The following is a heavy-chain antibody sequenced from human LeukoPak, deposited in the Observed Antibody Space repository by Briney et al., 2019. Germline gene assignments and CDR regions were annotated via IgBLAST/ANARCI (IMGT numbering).Heavy chain of an antibody. V-gene: IGHV3-11*01. CDR3: SSDSSGYFGP. D-gene: IGHD3-22*01. CDR2: ISNTGSAM. CDR1: GFTFSDYY. Sequence: SGGSLRLSCAASGFTFSDYYMNWIRQAPGKGLEWVSYISNTGSAMYYADSVKGRFTISRDNAKNSLYLQMNSLRAEDTAIYYFSSDSSGYFGPWGPGTLVTVSS. J-gene: IGHJ5*02.